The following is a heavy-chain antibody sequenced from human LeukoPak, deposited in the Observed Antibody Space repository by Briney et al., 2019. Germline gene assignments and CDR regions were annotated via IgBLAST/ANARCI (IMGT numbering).Heavy chain of an antibody. CDR3: AKGHSGYGYYNWFDP. V-gene: IGHV3-23*01. CDR1: GFTFSSYA. J-gene: IGHJ5*02. Sequence: GGSLRLSCAASGFTFSSYAMSWVRQAPGKGQEWVSAISGSGGSTYYADSVKGRFTISRDNSKNTLYLQMNSLRAEDTAVYYCAKGHSGYGYYNWFDPWGQGTLVTVSS. CDR2: ISGSGGST. D-gene: IGHD5-18*01.